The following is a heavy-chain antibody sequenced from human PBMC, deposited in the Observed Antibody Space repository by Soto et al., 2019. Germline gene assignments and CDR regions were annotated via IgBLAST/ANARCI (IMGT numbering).Heavy chain of an antibody. CDR1: GFTFDDYA. V-gene: IGHV3-9*01. Sequence: DVQLVESGGGLVQPGRSLRLSCAASGFTFDDYAMHWVRQAPGKGLEWVSGISWNSGSIGYADSVKGRFTISRDNAKNSLYLQMNSLRAEDTALYYCAKGDKYQLLIWRPYYYYGMDVWGQGTTVTVSS. CDR3: AKGDKYQLLIWRPYYYYGMDV. CDR2: ISWNSGSI. J-gene: IGHJ6*02. D-gene: IGHD2-2*01.